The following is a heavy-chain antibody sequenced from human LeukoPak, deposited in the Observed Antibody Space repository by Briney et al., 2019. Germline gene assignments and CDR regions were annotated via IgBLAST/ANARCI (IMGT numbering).Heavy chain of an antibody. CDR3: ARDLGTYGGNHPSAY. V-gene: IGHV3-7*01. CDR1: GFTFSSYW. D-gene: IGHD4-23*01. J-gene: IGHJ4*02. CDR2: IKQDGSEK. Sequence: PGGSLRLSCAASGFTFSSYWMSWVRQAPGKGLEWVANIKQDGSEKYYVDSVKGRFTISRDNAKNSLYLQMNSLRAKDTAVYYCARDLGTYGGNHPSAYWGQGTLVTVSS.